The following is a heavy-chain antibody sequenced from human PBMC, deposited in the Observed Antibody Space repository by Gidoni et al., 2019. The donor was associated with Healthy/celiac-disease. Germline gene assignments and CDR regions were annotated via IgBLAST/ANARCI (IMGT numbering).Heavy chain of an antibody. V-gene: IGHV4-30-4*01. CDR3: AREAVAGRVDY. Sequence: SGDYYWSWIRQPPGKGLEWIGYIYYSGSTYYNPSLKSRVTISVDTSKNQFSLKLSSVTAADTAVYYCAREAVAGRVDYWGQGTLVTVSS. CDR2: IYYSGST. D-gene: IGHD6-19*01. J-gene: IGHJ4*02. CDR1: SGDYY.